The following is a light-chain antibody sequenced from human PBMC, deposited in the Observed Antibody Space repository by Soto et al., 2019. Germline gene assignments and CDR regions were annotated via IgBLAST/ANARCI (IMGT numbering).Light chain of an antibody. J-gene: IGKJ3*01. V-gene: IGKV3-15*01. CDR1: QSVSSN. Sequence: EIVMTQSPATQSVSPGERATLSCRASQSVSSNLAWFQQKPGQTLRLLIYGASTRATGIPARFSGSGSGTEFTLTISSLQSEDFAVYYCQQYNKWPLTFGPGTKVDIK. CDR3: QQYNKWPLT. CDR2: GAS.